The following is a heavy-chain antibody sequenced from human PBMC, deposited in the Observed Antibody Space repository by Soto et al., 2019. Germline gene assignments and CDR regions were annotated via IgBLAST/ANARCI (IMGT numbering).Heavy chain of an antibody. Sequence: EVQLLESGEGLVQPGGSLRLSCAASGFTFSSYAMSWVRQAPGKGLEWVSAINGSGGSTYYADSVKGRFTISRDNSKNTLYLQVNSLRAEDTAVYYCAKLPRIVATITPDYWGQGTLVAVSS. CDR3: AKLPRIVATITPDY. D-gene: IGHD5-12*01. CDR1: GFTFSSYA. J-gene: IGHJ4*02. CDR2: INGSGGST. V-gene: IGHV3-23*01.